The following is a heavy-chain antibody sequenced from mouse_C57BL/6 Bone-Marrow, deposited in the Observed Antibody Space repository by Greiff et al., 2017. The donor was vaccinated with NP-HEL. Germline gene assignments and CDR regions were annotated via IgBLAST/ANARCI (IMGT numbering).Heavy chain of an antibody. CDR2: IRSKSSNYAT. J-gene: IGHJ3*01. Sequence: DAGGGLVQPKGSLKLSCAASGFTFNTYAMHWVRQAPGKGLEWVARIRSKSSNYATYYADSVKDRFTISRDDSQSMLYLQMNNLKTEDTAMYYCVRGVAKGGWFAYWGQGTLVTVSA. CDR1: GFTFNTYA. CDR3: VRGVAKGGWFAY. V-gene: IGHV10-3*01. D-gene: IGHD1-1*01.